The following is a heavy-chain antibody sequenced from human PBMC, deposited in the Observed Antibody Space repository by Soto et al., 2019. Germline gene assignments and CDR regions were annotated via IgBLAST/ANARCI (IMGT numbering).Heavy chain of an antibody. CDR2: INSVNDHT. CDR3: ARNIRGGTTDY. D-gene: IGHD1-7*01. J-gene: IGHJ4*02. V-gene: IGHV1-3*01. CDR1: GYSFSTHA. Sequence: GASVKVSCKASGYSFSTHAMHWVRQAPGQGLEWVGWINSVNDHTIYSEKFQGRVTITSDTSATTAYMELSSLTSEDTAIYYCARNIRGGTTDYWGQGTLVTVSS.